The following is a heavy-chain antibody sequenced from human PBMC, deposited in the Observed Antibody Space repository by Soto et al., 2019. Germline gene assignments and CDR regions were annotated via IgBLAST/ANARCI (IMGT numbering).Heavy chain of an antibody. J-gene: IGHJ4*02. CDR1: GFTFNAYT. Sequence: GGSLRLSCAASGFTFNAYTMHWVRQAPGQGLEWVSLISWDGGITYYGDSVKGRFTVSRDNSDNSLYLQMTSLRSDDTAFYYCAKDSYDFLTGQKRYFDSWGQGTMVTVYS. V-gene: IGHV3-43*01. CDR3: AKDSYDFLTGQKRYFDS. CDR2: ISWDGGIT. D-gene: IGHD3-9*01.